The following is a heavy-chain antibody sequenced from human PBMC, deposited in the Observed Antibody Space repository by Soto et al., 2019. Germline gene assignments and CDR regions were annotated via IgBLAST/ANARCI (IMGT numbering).Heavy chain of an antibody. J-gene: IGHJ4*02. CDR3: AKLQEAAPPYFYS. CDR1: GFTFSSYA. Sequence: GGSLRLSCAASGFTFSSYAMSWVRQAPGKGLEWVSAISGSGGSTYYADSVKGRSTISRDNSKNTLYLQMNSLRPEDTAVYYCAKLQEAAPPYFYSWGQGTLVTVSS. CDR2: ISGSGGST. V-gene: IGHV3-23*01. D-gene: IGHD6-13*01.